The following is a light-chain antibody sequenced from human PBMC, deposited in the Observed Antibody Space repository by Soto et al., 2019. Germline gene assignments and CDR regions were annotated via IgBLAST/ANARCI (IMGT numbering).Light chain of an antibody. V-gene: IGKV3-20*01. CDR3: QQYGSSLLT. J-gene: IGKJ4*01. CDR2: GAS. CDR1: QSVSSSY. Sequence: EIVLTQSPGTLSLSPGERATLSCRASQSVSSSYLAWYQQKPGQAPRLLIYGASSRATGIPDRFSGSGSGTDFTLTISRLEPEDFEVYYWQQYGSSLLTLGGGTKVEIK.